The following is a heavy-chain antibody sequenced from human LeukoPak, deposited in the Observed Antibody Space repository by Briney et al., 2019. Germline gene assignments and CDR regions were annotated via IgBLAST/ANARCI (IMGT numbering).Heavy chain of an antibody. CDR1: GFTFSNAW. CDR3: TTVDDFWSGYHDY. V-gene: IGHV3-15*01. J-gene: IGHJ4*02. D-gene: IGHD3-3*01. CDR2: IKSKTDVGTT. Sequence: GGSLRLSCAASGFTFSNAWMSWVRQAPGKGLEWVGGIKSKTDVGTTDYAAPVKGRFTISRDDSKNTLYLQMNSLKTEDTAVYYCTTVDDFWSGYHDYWGEGTLVTVSS.